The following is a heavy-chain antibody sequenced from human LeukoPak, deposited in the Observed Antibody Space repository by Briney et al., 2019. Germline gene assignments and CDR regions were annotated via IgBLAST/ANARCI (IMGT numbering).Heavy chain of an antibody. Sequence: RGESLKISCTGFGYSFTTYWIGWVRQMPGKGLEWMGIIYPGDSDARYSPSLQGQVTISVDKSISTAYLQWSSLKASDTAMYYRARPPFIWGQGTMVTVSS. CDR2: IYPGDSDA. CDR1: GYSFTTYW. CDR3: ARPPFI. V-gene: IGHV5-51*01. J-gene: IGHJ3*02.